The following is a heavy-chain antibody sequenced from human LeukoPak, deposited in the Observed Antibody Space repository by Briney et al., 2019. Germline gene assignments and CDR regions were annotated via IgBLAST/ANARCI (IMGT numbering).Heavy chain of an antibody. J-gene: IGHJ3*01. CDR3: ARAVDIVATTPFDL. Sequence: SGGSLRLSCAASGFTVSSNYMSWVRQAPGKGLEWVSVIYTGGTTYYADSVKGRFTISRDNSKNTVYLDMNSLRAEDTAVYCCARAVDIVATTPFDLWGQGTMVTVSS. CDR1: GFTVSSNY. CDR2: IYTGGTT. V-gene: IGHV3-66*01. D-gene: IGHD5-12*01.